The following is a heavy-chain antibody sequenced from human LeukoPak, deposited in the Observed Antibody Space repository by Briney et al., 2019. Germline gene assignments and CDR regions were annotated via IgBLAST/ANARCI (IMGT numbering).Heavy chain of an antibody. Sequence: PSETLSLTCTVSGGSISSYYWSWIRQPPGKGLEWIGYIYYSGSTNYNPSLKSRVTISVDTSKNQFSLKLSSVTAADTAVYYCARRISGSKGGTGFFDYWGQETLVTVSS. D-gene: IGHD1-26*01. CDR1: GGSISSYY. V-gene: IGHV4-59*08. CDR2: IYYSGST. CDR3: ARRISGSKGGTGFFDY. J-gene: IGHJ4*02.